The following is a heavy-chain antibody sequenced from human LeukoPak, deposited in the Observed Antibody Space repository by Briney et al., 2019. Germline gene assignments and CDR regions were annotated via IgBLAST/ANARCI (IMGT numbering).Heavy chain of an antibody. D-gene: IGHD2-15*01. Sequence: GGSLRLSCAASGFTFSSYAMHWVRQAPGKGLEWVAVISYDGSNKCYADSVKGRFTISRDNSKNTLYLQMNGLRAEDTAVYYCAGVYCSGGSCYYNYFDYWGQGTLVTVSS. CDR1: GFTFSSYA. V-gene: IGHV3-30-3*01. CDR2: ISYDGSNK. CDR3: AGVYCSGGSCYYNYFDY. J-gene: IGHJ4*02.